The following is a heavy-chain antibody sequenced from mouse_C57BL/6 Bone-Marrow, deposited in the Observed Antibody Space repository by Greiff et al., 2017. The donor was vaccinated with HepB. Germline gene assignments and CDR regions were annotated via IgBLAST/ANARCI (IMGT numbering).Heavy chain of an antibody. CDR3: ARKIDNSNYVNDYDAMDY. J-gene: IGHJ4*01. CDR1: GYTFTDYY. Sequence: VQLQQSGPELVKPGASVKISCKASGYTFTDYYMNWVKQSHGKSLEWIGDINPNNGGTSYNQKFKGKATLTVDKSSSTAYMELRSLTSEDAAVYDCARKIDNSNYVNDYDAMDYWGQGTSVTVSS. V-gene: IGHV1-26*01. CDR2: INPNNGGT. D-gene: IGHD2-5*01.